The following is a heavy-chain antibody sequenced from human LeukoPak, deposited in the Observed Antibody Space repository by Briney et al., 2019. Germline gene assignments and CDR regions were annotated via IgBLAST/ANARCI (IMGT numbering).Heavy chain of an antibody. CDR2: IYSGGST. J-gene: IGHJ4*02. CDR1: GFTVSSNY. CDR3: ARAKPKNMVRGLIMRRESRYYFDY. V-gene: IGHV3-53*01. Sequence: GGSLRLSCAASGFTVSSNYMSWVRQAPGKGLEWVSVIYSGGSTYYADSVKGRFTISRDKSKSTLYIQMNSLRAEDTAVYYCARAKPKNMVRGLIMRRESRYYFDYWGQGTLVTVSS. D-gene: IGHD3-10*01.